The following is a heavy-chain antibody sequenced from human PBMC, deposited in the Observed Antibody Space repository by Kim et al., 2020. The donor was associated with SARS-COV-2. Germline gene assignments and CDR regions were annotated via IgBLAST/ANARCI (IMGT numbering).Heavy chain of an antibody. Sequence: GGSLRLSCAASGFSFDSYTMNWIRQVPGKGLEWVSSISSSRPYIFYADSVKGRFTVSRDNARNSLFLQMNSLRVEDTAVYYCAISWG. CDR1: GFSFDSYT. CDR2: ISSSRPYI. CDR3: AIS. J-gene: IGHJ5*01. V-gene: IGHV3-21*06.